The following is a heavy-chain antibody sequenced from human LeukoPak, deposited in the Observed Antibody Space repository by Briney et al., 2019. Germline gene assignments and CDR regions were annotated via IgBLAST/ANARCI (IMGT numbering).Heavy chain of an antibody. Sequence: GGSLRLSCAASGFTFNDYGMSWICQAPGKGLEWVSGINWNSASTGYADSVKGRFTISRDNVMNSLYLQMNSLRPEDTALYYCVKDRRNPYRPEGPFDPWGQGTLVTVSS. CDR1: GFTFNDYG. J-gene: IGHJ5*02. V-gene: IGHV3-20*04. CDR3: VKDRRNPYRPEGPFDP. CDR2: INWNSAST. D-gene: IGHD1-14*01.